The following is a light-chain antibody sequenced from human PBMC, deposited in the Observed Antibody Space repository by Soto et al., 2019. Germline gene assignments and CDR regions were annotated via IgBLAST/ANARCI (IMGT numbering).Light chain of an antibody. CDR2: DAS. V-gene: IGKV3D-20*01. Sequence: ESVFTQSPATMTLSQGERAPLSCRASQSVSSYLAWYQQRPGQAPRLLIYDASSRATGIPDRFSGGGSGTDFTLTISRLEPEDFAVYYCQQFSSYPLTFVGRSKV. CDR3: QQFSSYPLT. J-gene: IGKJ4*01. CDR1: QSVSSY.